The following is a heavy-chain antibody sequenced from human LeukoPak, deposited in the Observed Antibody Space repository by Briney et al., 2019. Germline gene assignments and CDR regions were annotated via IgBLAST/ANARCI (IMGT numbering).Heavy chain of an antibody. D-gene: IGHD3-3*01. CDR1: GFTFSNHS. V-gene: IGHV3-23*01. J-gene: IGHJ4*02. CDR3: RFLEPTRLDY. CDR2: ISGSGGST. Sequence: GGSLRLSCAASGFTFSNHSMNWVRQAPGKGLEWVSAISGSGGSTYYADSVKGRFTISTDNSKNTLYPQMNSLRAEDTAVYYCRFLEPTRLDYWGQGTLVTVSS.